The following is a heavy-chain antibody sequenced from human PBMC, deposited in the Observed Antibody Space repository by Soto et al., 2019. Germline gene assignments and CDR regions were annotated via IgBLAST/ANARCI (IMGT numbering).Heavy chain of an antibody. CDR1: GGSISSSSYY. CDR2: IYYSGST. CDR3: ARRSRRGYSSGWYSDY. Sequence: SETLSLTCTVSGGSISSSSYYWGWIRQPPGKGLEWIGSIYYSGSTYYNPSLKSRVTISVDTSKNQFSLKLSSVTAADTAVYYCARRSRRGYSSGWYSDYWGQGTLVTVSS. J-gene: IGHJ4*02. V-gene: IGHV4-39*01. D-gene: IGHD6-19*01.